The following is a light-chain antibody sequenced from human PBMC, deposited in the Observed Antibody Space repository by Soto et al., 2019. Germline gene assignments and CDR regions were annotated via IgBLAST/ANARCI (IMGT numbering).Light chain of an antibody. Sequence: EIVMTQSPATLSVSPGERATLSCRASQSVNSNLAWYRQKPGQAPRLLISDASTRATGVPARFSGSGSGTEFTLTISSMQVEDSGIYYCQQYNFWPPLTFGGGTKVEIK. J-gene: IGKJ4*01. CDR1: QSVNSN. CDR3: QQYNFWPPLT. V-gene: IGKV3-15*01. CDR2: DAS.